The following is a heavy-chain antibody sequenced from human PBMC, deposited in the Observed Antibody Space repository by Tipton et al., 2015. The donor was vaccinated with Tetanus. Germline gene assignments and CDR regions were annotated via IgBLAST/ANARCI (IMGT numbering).Heavy chain of an antibody. D-gene: IGHD6-13*01. V-gene: IGHV4-61*08. CDR1: GGSLRSGDYQ. Sequence: LRLSCSVSGGSLRSGDYQWNWIRQPPGKGLEWLAYISPSGRTNSNYDLKSRITISQDKSKNQFSLRLTSVTAADTAVYYCARDPGIASAGLWFDPWGQGTLVTVSS. CDR3: ARDPGIASAGLWFDP. CDR2: ISPSGRT. J-gene: IGHJ5*02.